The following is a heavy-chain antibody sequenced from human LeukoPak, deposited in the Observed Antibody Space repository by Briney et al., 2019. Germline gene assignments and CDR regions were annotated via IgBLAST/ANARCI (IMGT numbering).Heavy chain of an antibody. V-gene: IGHV3-23*01. Sequence: GGSLRLSCAASGFTFSNFAMAWVRQVPEKGLEWVSFIRGGGAGAHYADSVRGRFTISRDNSKDTLYLEMNSLRADDTAVYYCAKASYSYGNDAFDIWGQGTKVTVSS. CDR1: GFTFSNFA. CDR2: IRGGGAGA. J-gene: IGHJ3*02. CDR3: AKASYSYGNDAFDI. D-gene: IGHD3-16*02.